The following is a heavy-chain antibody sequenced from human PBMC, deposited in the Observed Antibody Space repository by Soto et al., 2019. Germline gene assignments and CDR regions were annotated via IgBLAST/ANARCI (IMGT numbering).Heavy chain of an antibody. Sequence: GESLKIPCKGSGYTFTNYWMGWVRQMPGKGLEGMGNIYPGDSDTKYNPSFQGQVTISADKSITTTYLQWSSLKASDTAIYYCARRGKAFDIWGQGTMVTVSS. CDR3: ARRGKAFDI. J-gene: IGHJ3*02. CDR1: GYTFTNYW. CDR2: IYPGDSDT. V-gene: IGHV5-51*01.